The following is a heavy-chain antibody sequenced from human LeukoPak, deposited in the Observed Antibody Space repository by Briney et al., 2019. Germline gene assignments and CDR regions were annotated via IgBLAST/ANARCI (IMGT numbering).Heavy chain of an antibody. CDR3: ARDLPEGAFDI. V-gene: IGHV3-7*01. J-gene: IGHJ3*02. CDR2: ITQDGSEK. Sequence: PGGSLRLSCAASGFTFSIYWMSWVRQAPGKGLEWVANITQDGSEKYYVDSVKGRFTISRDNAKNSLYLQMNSLRAEDTAVYYCARDLPEGAFDIWGQGTMVTVSS. CDR1: GFTFSIYW.